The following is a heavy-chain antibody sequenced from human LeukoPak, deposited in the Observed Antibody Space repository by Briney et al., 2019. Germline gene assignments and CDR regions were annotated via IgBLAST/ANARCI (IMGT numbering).Heavy chain of an antibody. Sequence: HPGGSLRLSCLTSGFTLSTNAMNWVRQAPGKGLEWVSAISGSGGSTYYADSVKGRFTISRDNSKNTVYLQMNSLRAEDMAVYYCAKPKVGAKYYYGMDVWGQGTTVTVSS. CDR2: ISGSGGST. V-gene: IGHV3-23*01. D-gene: IGHD1-26*01. J-gene: IGHJ6*02. CDR3: AKPKVGAKYYYGMDV. CDR1: GFTLSTNA.